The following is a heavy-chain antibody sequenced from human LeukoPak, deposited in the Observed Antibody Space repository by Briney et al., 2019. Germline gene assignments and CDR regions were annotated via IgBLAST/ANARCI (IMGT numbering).Heavy chain of an antibody. J-gene: IGHJ3*02. Sequence: GASLKVSCKVSGYTLTELSMHRVRQAPGNGLEWMGGFDPEDDETIYAQKFQGRVAMTEDTSTDTAYMELSSLRSEDTAVYYCATERLTTVISFDIWGQGTMVTVSS. D-gene: IGHD4-11*01. V-gene: IGHV1-24*01. CDR1: GYTLTELS. CDR2: FDPEDDET. CDR3: ATERLTTVISFDI.